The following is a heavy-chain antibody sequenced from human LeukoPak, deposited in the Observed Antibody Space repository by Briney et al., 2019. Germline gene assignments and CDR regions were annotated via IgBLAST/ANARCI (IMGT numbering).Heavy chain of an antibody. CDR3: ARDLGPQSYYYDSSGYILGYFDL. CDR1: GYTFTGYY. CDR2: INPNSGGT. D-gene: IGHD3-22*01. V-gene: IGHV1-2*02. Sequence: GASVKVSCKASGYTFTGYYMHWVRQAPGRGLEWMGWINPNSGGTNYAQKFQGRVTMTRDTSISTAYMELSRLRSDDTAVYYCARDLGPQSYYYDSSGYILGYFDLWGRGTLVTVSS. J-gene: IGHJ2*01.